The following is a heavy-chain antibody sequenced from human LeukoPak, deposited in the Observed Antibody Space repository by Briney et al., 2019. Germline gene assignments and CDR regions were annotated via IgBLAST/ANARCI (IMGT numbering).Heavy chain of an antibody. J-gene: IGHJ4*01. CDR2: LSGGRSP. CDR1: GFAISTYA. D-gene: IGHD2-8*02. Sequence: PGGSLRLSCSASGFAISTYAMAWVRQAPGKGLEWISSLSGGRSPSYSDSMDGRLTMSSDNARNTLYLQMDNLRGEDTAMYYCARQLGYCAAGTCYFDSWGHGTQVTVSS. V-gene: IGHV3-69-1*01. CDR3: ARQLGYCAAGTCYFDS.